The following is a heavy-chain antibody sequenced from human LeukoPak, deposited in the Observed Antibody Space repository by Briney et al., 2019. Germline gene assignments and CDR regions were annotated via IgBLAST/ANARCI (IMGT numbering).Heavy chain of an antibody. V-gene: IGHV3-23*01. CDR3: ARDVGVVMFDY. Sequence: GSLRLSCSASGFGFSDYAMSWVRQTPGKGLEWVSTICGDCGNAHYADSVKGRFTISRDNSKNTLWLQMSSLRAEDSALYYCARDVGVVMFDYWGQGTLVTVSS. J-gene: IGHJ4*02. CDR2: ICGDCGNA. D-gene: IGHD3-3*01. CDR1: GFGFSDYA.